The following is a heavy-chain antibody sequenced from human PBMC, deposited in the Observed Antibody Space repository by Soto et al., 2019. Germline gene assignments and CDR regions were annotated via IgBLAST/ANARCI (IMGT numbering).Heavy chain of an antibody. D-gene: IGHD2-2*01. J-gene: IGHJ4*02. CDR1: GFSLSTSGVG. V-gene: IGHV2-5*02. Sequence: QITLKESGPTLVKPTQTLTLTCTFAGFSLSTSGVGVGWIRQPPGKDLEWLALIYWDDDKRYTPSLKSRRTIIKDTSKSQLVLTMTTMDPVDTGTYCCAHKSGSTLACDYWGQVTLVTVSS. CDR3: AHKSGSTLACDY. CDR2: IYWDDDK.